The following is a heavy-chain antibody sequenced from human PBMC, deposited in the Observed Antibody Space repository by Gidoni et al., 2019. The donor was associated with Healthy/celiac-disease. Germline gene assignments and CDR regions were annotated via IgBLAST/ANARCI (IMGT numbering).Heavy chain of an antibody. D-gene: IGHD4-4*01. Sequence: QVQLVQSGAEVKKPGSSVKVSCKASGGTFRSYAISWVRQAPGQGLEWMGGIIPIFGTANYAQKFQGRVTITADESTSTAYMELSSLRSEDTAVYYCGVGRSGNYPVLYYYYYMDVWGKGTTVTVSS. CDR1: GGTFRSYA. J-gene: IGHJ6*03. CDR2: IIPIFGTA. V-gene: IGHV1-69*01. CDR3: GVGRSGNYPVLYYYYYMDV.